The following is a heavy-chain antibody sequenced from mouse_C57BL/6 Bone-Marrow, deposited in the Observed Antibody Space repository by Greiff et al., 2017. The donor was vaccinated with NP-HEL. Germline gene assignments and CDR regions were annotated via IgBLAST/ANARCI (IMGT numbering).Heavy chain of an antibody. CDR3: ARYDYHCFDY. CDR2: IYPSDSET. V-gene: IGHV1-61*01. CDR1: GYTFTSYW. D-gene: IGHD2-4*01. Sequence: QVQLQQPGAELVRPGSSVKLSCKASGYTFTSYWMDWVKQRPGQGLAWIGNIYPSDSETHYNQKFKDKATLTVDKSSSTAYMQLSSLTSEDSAVYYCARYDYHCFDYWGQGTTLTVSS. J-gene: IGHJ2*01.